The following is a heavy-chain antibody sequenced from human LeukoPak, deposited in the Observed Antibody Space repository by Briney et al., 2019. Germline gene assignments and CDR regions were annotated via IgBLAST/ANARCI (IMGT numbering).Heavy chain of an antibody. D-gene: IGHD6-13*01. V-gene: IGHV1-69*13. CDR3: ASVGYSSSHRVGFDP. J-gene: IGHJ5*02. CDR1: GGTFSSYA. Sequence: SVKASCKASGGTFSSYAISWVRQAPGQGLEWMGGIIPIFGTANYAQKFQGRVTITADESTSTAYMELSSLRSEDTAVYYCASVGYSSSHRVGFDPWGQGTLVTVSS. CDR2: IIPIFGTA.